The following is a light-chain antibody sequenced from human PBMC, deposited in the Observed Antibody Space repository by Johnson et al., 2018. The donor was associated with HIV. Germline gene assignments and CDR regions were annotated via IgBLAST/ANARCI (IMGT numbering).Light chain of an antibody. V-gene: IGLV1-51*01. Sequence: QSVLTQPPSVSAAAGQKVTISCSGSSSNIGNNYVSWYQQFPETAPKLLIYDNNKRPSGLPDRFSGSKSGTSATLAITGLQTGDEADYYCGTWDSSLGGVFGTGTRVTVL. J-gene: IGLJ1*01. CDR3: GTWDSSLGGV. CDR2: DNN. CDR1: SSNIGNNY.